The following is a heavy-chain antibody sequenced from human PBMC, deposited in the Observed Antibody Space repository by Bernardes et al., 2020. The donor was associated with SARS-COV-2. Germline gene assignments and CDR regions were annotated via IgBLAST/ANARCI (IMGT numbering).Heavy chain of an antibody. J-gene: IGHJ4*02. Sequence: GGSLRLSCAASGFSVGSNYMSWVRQAPGKGLEWVSLIHGAGNTYYGDSVRGRFSISRDSSKNTLYLQMNSLRAEDTAVYYCARDTHSRERADFWGQGTLVIVSS. V-gene: IGHV3-66*01. CDR2: IHGAGNT. D-gene: IGHD4-4*01. CDR1: GFSVGSNY. CDR3: ARDTHSRERADF.